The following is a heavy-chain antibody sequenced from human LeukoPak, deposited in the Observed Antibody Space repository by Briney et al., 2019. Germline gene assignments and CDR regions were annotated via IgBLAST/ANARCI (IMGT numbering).Heavy chain of an antibody. V-gene: IGHV4-61*01. J-gene: IGHJ5*02. Sequence: KPSETLSLTCTVSGYSISTGYYWSWIRQPPGKGLEWIGYIYYSGSTNYNPSLKSRVTISVDTSKNQFSLKLSSVTAADTAVYYCARSLDWFDPWGQGTLVTVSS. CDR2: IYYSGST. CDR3: ARSLDWFDP. CDR1: GYSISTGYY.